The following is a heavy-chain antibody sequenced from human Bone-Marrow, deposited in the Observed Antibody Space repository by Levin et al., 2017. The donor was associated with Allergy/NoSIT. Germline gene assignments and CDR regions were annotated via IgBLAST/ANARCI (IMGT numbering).Heavy chain of an antibody. J-gene: IGHJ4*02. CDR2: IKQDGSEK. V-gene: IGHV3-7*04. Sequence: GGSLRLSCAASGFTFNTYWMTWVRQAPGKGLEWVANIKQDGSEKYYVDSVKGRFTISRDNAKNSLDLQMSSLRPEDTAVYYCARASSTAAAPFDYWGQGTLVTVSS. CDR1: GFTFNTYW. CDR3: ARASSTAAAPFDY. D-gene: IGHD6-13*01.